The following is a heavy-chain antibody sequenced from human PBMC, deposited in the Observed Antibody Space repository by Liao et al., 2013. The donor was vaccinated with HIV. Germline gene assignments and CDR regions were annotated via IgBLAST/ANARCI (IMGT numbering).Heavy chain of an antibody. V-gene: IGHV4-34*10. Sequence: QVQLQESGPRLVKPSETLSLTCAVYGGSFSGYYWSWIRQPPGKGLEWIGEINHSGSTNYNPSLKSRVTISVDTSKNQFSLKLTSVTAADTAVYYCARHGYSYGYYGYWGQGTLVTVSS. D-gene: IGHD5-18*01. CDR1: GGSFSGYY. CDR2: INHSGST. J-gene: IGHJ4*02. CDR3: ARHGYSYGYYGY.